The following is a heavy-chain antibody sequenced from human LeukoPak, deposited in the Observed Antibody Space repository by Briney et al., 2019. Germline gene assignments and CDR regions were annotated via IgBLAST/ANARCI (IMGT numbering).Heavy chain of an antibody. D-gene: IGHD3-10*01. CDR2: ISGSGGSV. V-gene: IGHV3-23*01. J-gene: IGHJ4*02. CDR3: AKERTPNYYDSGLDY. Sequence: GGSLRLSCAASGFTFSNYAMTWVRQAPGEGLQWVSAISGSGGSVYHADSVKGRLTISRDNSKNTLHLQMNSLSADDTALYYCAKERTPNYYDSGLDYWGQGTLVSVSS. CDR1: GFTFSNYA.